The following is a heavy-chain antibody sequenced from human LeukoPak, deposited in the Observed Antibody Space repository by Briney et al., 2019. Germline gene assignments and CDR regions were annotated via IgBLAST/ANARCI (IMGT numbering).Heavy chain of an antibody. CDR2: IYYSGST. D-gene: IGHD5-18*01. V-gene: IGHV4-39*07. CDR1: GGSISSSSYN. CDR3: ARHEGYSYGYFFDY. J-gene: IGHJ4*02. Sequence: SETLSLTCTVSGGSISSSSYNWGWIRQPPGKGLEWIGSIYYSGSTYYNPSLKSRVTISVDTSKNQFSLKLSSVTAADTAVYYCARHEGYSYGYFFDYWGQGTLVTVSS.